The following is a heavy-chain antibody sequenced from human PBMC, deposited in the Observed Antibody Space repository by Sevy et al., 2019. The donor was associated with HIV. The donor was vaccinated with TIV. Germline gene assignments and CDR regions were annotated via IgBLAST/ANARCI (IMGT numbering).Heavy chain of an antibody. D-gene: IGHD3-22*01. CDR1: GFTFSSYW. CDR3: ARDSFNYYDSSGYYLSYYYYYMDV. J-gene: IGHJ6*03. V-gene: IGHV3-7*03. CDR2: IKQDGSEK. Sequence: GGSLRLSCAASGFTFSSYWMSWVRQAPGKGLEWVANIKQDGSEKYYVDSVKGRFTISRDNAKNSLYLQMNSLSAEDTAVYYCARDSFNYYDSSGYYLSYYYYYMDVWGKGTTVTVSS.